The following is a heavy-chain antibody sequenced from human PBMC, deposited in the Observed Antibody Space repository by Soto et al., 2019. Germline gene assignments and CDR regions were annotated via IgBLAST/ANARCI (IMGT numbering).Heavy chain of an antibody. V-gene: IGHV1-18*01. D-gene: IGHD3-10*01. CDR3: ARGLNDFYGSGNYYPRLDYYMDV. Sequence: ASVKVSCKASGYTFTSYGISWVRQAPGQGLEWMGWISAYNGNTNYAQKLQGRVTMTTDTSTSTAYMELRSLRSDDTAVYYCARGLNDFYGSGNYYPRLDYYMDVWGKGTTVTVSS. CDR1: GYTFTSYG. J-gene: IGHJ6*03. CDR2: ISAYNGNT.